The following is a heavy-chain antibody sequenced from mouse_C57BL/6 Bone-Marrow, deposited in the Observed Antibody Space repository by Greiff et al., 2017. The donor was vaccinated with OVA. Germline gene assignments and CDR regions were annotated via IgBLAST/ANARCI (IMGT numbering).Heavy chain of an antibody. D-gene: IGHD3-1*01. CDR1: GFTFSSYG. J-gene: IGHJ3*01. CDR3: ARGGYEDWFAY. Sequence: VQLQQSGGDLVKPGGSLKLSCAASGFTFSSYGMSWVRQTPDKRLEWVATISSGGSYTYYPDSVKGRFTISRDNAKNTLYLQMSSLKSEDTAMYYCARGGYEDWFAYWGQGTLVTVSA. CDR2: ISSGGSYT. V-gene: IGHV5-6*01.